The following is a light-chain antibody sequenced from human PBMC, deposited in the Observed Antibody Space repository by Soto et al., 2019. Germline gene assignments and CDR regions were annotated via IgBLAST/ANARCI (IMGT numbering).Light chain of an antibody. V-gene: IGKV3-20*01. J-gene: IGKJ1*01. CDR3: QQYGSSPTWT. Sequence: EIVLTQSPATLSLSPGERATLSCRASQSVSSYLAWYQQKPGQAPRPLIYGASTRASGIPDRFSGSGSGTDFTLTISRLEPEDSAVYYCQQYGSSPTWTFGQGTKVDIK. CDR1: QSVSSY. CDR2: GAS.